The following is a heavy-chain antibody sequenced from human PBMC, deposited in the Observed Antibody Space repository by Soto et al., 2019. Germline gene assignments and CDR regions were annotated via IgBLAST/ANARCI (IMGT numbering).Heavy chain of an antibody. V-gene: IGHV1-58*01. Sequence: SVKVSCKASGFTFISSAVHWVLQARGQRLELMGWIVVGSGNTNYTQKFQERVTITRDMSTSTAYMELSSLRSEDTAVYYCAAYTIVGATDDFDYWGQGTLVTVYS. D-gene: IGHD1-26*01. J-gene: IGHJ4*02. CDR1: GFTFISSA. CDR3: AAYTIVGATDDFDY. CDR2: IVVGSGNT.